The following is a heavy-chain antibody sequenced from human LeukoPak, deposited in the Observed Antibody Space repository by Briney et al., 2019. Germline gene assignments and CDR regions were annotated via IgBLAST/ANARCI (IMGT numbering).Heavy chain of an antibody. Sequence: GGSLRLSCAASGFTFSSYAMHWVRQAPGKGLEWVSAISGSGGSTYYADSVKGRFTISRDNSKNTLYLQMNSLRAEDTAVYYCAKQSKDPLKTYYYGSGSLSDLDPWGQGTLVTVSS. CDR1: GFTFSSYA. CDR3: AKQSKDPLKTYYYGSGSLSDLDP. CDR2: ISGSGGST. V-gene: IGHV3-23*01. D-gene: IGHD3-10*01. J-gene: IGHJ5*02.